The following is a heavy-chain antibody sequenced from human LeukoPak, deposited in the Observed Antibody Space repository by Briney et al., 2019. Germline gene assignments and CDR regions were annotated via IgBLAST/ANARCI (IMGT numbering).Heavy chain of an antibody. Sequence: SETLSLTCTVSGGSIRSSSFYWGWIRQPPGKGPEWIGSIYYSGSTYYNPSLKSRVTISVDTSKKHFSLKLSSVTAADTAVYYCARLGGYSYGYGYWGQGTLVTVSS. CDR3: ARLGGYSYGYGY. V-gene: IGHV4-39*02. D-gene: IGHD5-18*01. J-gene: IGHJ4*02. CDR1: GGSIRSSSFY. CDR2: IYYSGST.